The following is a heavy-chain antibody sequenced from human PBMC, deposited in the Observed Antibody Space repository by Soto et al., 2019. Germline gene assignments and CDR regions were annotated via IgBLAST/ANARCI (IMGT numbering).Heavy chain of an antibody. Sequence: QVQLVQSGAEVKKPGASVKVSCKASGYTFTSYGISWVRQAPGQGLEWMGWISAYNGNTNYAQELQGRVTITTDTSTNTAYMGLRSMRSDDAAVYYCAKDTYNNGGFDPWSQGTLVTVSS. V-gene: IGHV1-18*01. CDR3: AKDTYNNGGFDP. D-gene: IGHD1-20*01. CDR2: ISAYNGNT. J-gene: IGHJ5*02. CDR1: GYTFTSYG.